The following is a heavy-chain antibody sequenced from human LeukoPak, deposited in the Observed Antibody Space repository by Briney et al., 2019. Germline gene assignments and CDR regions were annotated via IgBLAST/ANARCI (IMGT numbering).Heavy chain of an antibody. CDR1: GFTFSTYA. J-gene: IGHJ4*02. Sequence: SGGSLRLSCAASGFTFSTYAMSWVRQAPGKGLEWVSVISGRGVSTYYADSVKGRFTISRDNSKNTLYLQMNSLRAEDTAVYYCAKDLDAYGGNEGVEYWGQGT. V-gene: IGHV3-23*01. CDR3: AKDLDAYGGNEGVEY. CDR2: ISGRGVST. D-gene: IGHD5-12*01.